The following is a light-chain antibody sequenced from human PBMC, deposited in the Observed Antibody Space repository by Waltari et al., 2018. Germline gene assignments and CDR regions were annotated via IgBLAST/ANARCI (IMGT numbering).Light chain of an antibody. V-gene: IGKV3-11*01. CDR1: PSISSH. CDR3: QQRSNLWT. Sequence: ETVLTQSPATLSLSPGERATLSCRASPSISSHLAWYQQKPGQPPRLLIYDESKRATGIPARFSCSGSGTDFTLTISSLEPEDFAVYYCQQRSNLWTFGQGTKVEIK. CDR2: DES. J-gene: IGKJ1*01.